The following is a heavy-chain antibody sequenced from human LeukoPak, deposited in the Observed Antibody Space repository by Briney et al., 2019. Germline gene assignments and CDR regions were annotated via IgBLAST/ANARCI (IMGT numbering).Heavy chain of an antibody. Sequence: GGSLRLSCAASGFTFSDYAMHWVRQAPGKGLEWVAVISYDGSNKYYADSVKGRFTISRDNSKNTLYLQMNSLRAEDTAVYYCAKPASPYSSSFLLFDYWGQGTLVTVSS. CDR1: GFTFSDYA. J-gene: IGHJ4*02. D-gene: IGHD6-13*01. V-gene: IGHV3-30*18. CDR3: AKPASPYSSSFLLFDY. CDR2: ISYDGSNK.